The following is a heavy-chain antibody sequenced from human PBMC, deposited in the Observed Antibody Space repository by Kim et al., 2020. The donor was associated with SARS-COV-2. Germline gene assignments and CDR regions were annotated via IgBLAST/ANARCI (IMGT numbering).Heavy chain of an antibody. J-gene: IGHJ4*02. CDR3: ANRWWLEND. D-gene: IGHD2-15*01. Sequence: GRTQYPDSGKCRFTISRDNAKNTLYLQMNTVRPEDTAVYYCANRWWLENDWGQGTPVTVSS. V-gene: IGHV3-23*01. CDR2: GRT.